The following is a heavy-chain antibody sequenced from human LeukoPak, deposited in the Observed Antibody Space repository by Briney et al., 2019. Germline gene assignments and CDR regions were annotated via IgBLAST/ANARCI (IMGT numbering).Heavy chain of an antibody. CDR3: ARSRYGDYTFDY. CDR1: GYTFTGYY. V-gene: IGHV1-2*02. Sequence: ASVKVSCKASGYTFTGYYMHWVRQGPGQGLEWMGWINPNSGGTNYAQKFQGRVTMTRDTSISTAYMELSRLRSDDTAVYYCARSRYGDYTFDYWGQGTLVTVSS. D-gene: IGHD4-17*01. CDR2: INPNSGGT. J-gene: IGHJ4*02.